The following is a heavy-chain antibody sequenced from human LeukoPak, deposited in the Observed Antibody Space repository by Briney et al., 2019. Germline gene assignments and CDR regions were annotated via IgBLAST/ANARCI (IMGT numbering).Heavy chain of an antibody. J-gene: IGHJ3*02. CDR3: AKSSHSYGNDALDI. CDR1: GFIFDDYA. CDR2: IRGGGGVK. D-gene: IGHD5-18*01. V-gene: IGHV3-23*01. Sequence: GGSLRLSCAASGFIFDDYAMHWVRQAPGKGLEYVSVIRGGGGVKYYAASVKGRFTISRDNSKNTLYLQMNSLRAEDTAVYYCAKSSHSYGNDALDIGGQGTMVTVSS.